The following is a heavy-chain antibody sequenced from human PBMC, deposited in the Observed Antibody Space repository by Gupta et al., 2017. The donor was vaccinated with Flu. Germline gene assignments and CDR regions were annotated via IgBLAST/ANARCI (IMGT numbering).Heavy chain of an antibody. CDR2: ISWNGGIK. Sequence: GFNFDDYAMYWVREGPGKGLEWVSGISWNGGIKVYADSVKGRFTIFRYNAQNSLYLVMRNLRVEDTAVDYGSKAPRGDYNFYGMVGGGQRPTV. D-gene: IGHD3-16*01. J-gene: IGHJ6*01. CDR3: SKAPRGDYNFYGMVG. V-gene: IGHV3-9*01. CDR1: GFNFDDYA.